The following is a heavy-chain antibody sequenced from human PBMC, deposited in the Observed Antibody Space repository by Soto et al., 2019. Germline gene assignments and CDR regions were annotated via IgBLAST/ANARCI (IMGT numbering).Heavy chain of an antibody. CDR2: LSYSGST. CDR1: CGSSSSLHYF. J-gene: IGHJ4*02. Sequence: SDPLCVPCSVACGSSSSLHYFWGRIRKPPGRGLEWIGSLSYSGSTYYNPSLKSRVTISVDTSKNQFSLKLSSVTAADTAVYYCARVGGFGATTIDYWGQGTLVTVSS. CDR3: ARVGGFGATTIDY. V-gene: IGHV4-39*07. D-gene: IGHD3-10*01.